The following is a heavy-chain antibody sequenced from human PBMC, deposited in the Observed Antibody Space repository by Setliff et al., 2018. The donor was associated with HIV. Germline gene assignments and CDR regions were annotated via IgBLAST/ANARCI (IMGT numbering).Heavy chain of an antibody. D-gene: IGHD2-15*01. CDR1: GFTFSSYG. Sequence: GGSLRLSCAASGFTFSSYGMHWVRQAPGKGLEWVAFIRYDGSNKYYADSVKGRFTISRDNSKNTLYLQMSSLRAEDTAVYYCAREMGSTHQAFDIWGQGTMVTVS. V-gene: IGHV3-30*02. CDR2: IRYDGSNK. J-gene: IGHJ3*02. CDR3: AREMGSTHQAFDI.